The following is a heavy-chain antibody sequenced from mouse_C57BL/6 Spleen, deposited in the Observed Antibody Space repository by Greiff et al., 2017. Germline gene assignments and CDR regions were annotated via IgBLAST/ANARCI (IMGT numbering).Heavy chain of an antibody. CDR1: GYTFTDHT. Sequence: VQLQQSDAELVKPGASVKISCKVSGYTFTDHTIHWMKQRPEQGLEWIGYIYPRDGSTKYNEKFKGKATLPADKSSSTAYMQLKRLTSEASAVYFCAREVNTVVADYAMDYWGQGTSVTVSS. CDR2: IYPRDGST. J-gene: IGHJ4*01. V-gene: IGHV1-78*01. D-gene: IGHD1-1*01. CDR3: AREVNTVVADYAMDY.